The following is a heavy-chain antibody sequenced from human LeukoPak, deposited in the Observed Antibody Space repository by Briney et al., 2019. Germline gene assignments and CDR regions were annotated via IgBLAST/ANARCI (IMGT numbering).Heavy chain of an antibody. CDR2: ISAYNGNT. V-gene: IGHV1-18*01. J-gene: IGHJ4*02. Sequence: GAPVKVSCKASGYTFTSYGISWVRQAPGQGLEWMGWISAYNGNTNYAQKLQGRVTMTTDTFTSTAYMELRSLRSDDTAMYYCAREGRGDSSGYYKGYWGQGTLVTVSS. CDR3: AREGRGDSSGYYKGY. CDR1: GYTFTSYG. D-gene: IGHD3-22*01.